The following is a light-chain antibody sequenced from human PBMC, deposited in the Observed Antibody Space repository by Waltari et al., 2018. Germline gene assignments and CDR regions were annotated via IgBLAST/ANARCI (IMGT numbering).Light chain of an antibody. CDR1: TGAVTSGHW. V-gene: IGLV7-46*01. J-gene: IGLJ3*02. CDR3: LVSYPDVRV. CDR2: DTD. Sequence: QAVVTQEPSLTVSPGGTVTPPCGPSTGAVTSGHWPYWFQQKPGRAPRTLIYDTDNTHSWTPARFSGSLLGGKAALTLSGAQPEDEADYYCLVSYPDVRVFGGGTKLTVL.